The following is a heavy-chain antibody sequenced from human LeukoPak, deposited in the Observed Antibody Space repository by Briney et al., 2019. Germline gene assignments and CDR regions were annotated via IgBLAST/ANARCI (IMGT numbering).Heavy chain of an antibody. V-gene: IGHV3-7*01. D-gene: IGHD1-26*01. CDR2: IKQGGSEK. CDR3: TRLIVGAIDY. CDR1: GFTFSDYW. J-gene: IGHJ4*02. Sequence: GGSLRLSCVASGFTFSDYWMSWVRQAPGKGLEWVANIKQGGSEKYYVDSVKGQFTISRDNAKNSLYLQMNSLRVEDTAVYYCTRLIVGAIDYWGQGTLVTVSS.